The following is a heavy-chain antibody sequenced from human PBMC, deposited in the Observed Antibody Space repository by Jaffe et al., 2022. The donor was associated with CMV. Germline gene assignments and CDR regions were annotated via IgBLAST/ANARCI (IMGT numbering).Heavy chain of an antibody. V-gene: IGHV5-51*01. Sequence: EVQLVQSGAEVKKPGDSLKISCEVSGYSFTIYWIAWVRQMPGKGLELMGVINPGDSNTIYSPSFQGQVTMSVDKSIDTAHLQWSSLKASDTAMYYCGRLWPTSIDTYYIDYWGQGTLVTVSS. CDR3: GRLWPTSIDTYYIDY. J-gene: IGHJ4*02. CDR1: GYSFTIYW. D-gene: IGHD1-26*01. CDR2: INPGDSNT.